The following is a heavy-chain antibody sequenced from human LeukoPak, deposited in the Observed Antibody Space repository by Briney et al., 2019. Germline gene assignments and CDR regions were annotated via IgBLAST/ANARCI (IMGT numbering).Heavy chain of an antibody. CDR2: IWYDGSNK. V-gene: IGHV3-33*01. J-gene: IGHJ4*02. CDR1: GFTFSGSA. D-gene: IGHD3-16*01. CDR3: AREFRSDYDYVWGTPDY. Sequence: GGSLRLSCAASGFTFSGSAMHWVRQASGKGLEWVAVIWYDGSNKYYADSVKGRFTISRDNSKNTLYLQMNSLRAEDTAVYYCAREFRSDYDYVWGTPDYWGQGTLVTVSS.